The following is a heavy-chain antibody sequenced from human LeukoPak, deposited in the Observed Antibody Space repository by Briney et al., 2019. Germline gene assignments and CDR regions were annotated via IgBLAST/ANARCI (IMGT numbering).Heavy chain of an antibody. J-gene: IGHJ6*02. CDR1: GFTFDDYG. D-gene: IGHD3-9*01. CDR3: ARDGVGDILTGYYPQPYYYYGMDV. Sequence: PGGSLRLSCAASGFTFDDYGMSWVRQAPGKGLEWVSVIYSGGSTYYADSVKGRFTISRDNSKNTLYLQMNSLRAEDTAVYYCARDGVGDILTGYYPQPYYYYGMDVWGQGTTVTVSS. V-gene: IGHV3-66*01. CDR2: IYSGGST.